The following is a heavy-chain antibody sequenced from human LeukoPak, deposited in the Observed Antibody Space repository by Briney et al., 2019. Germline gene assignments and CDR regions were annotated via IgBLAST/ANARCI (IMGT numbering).Heavy chain of an antibody. CDR2: ISNGGVSE. D-gene: IGHD2-21*02. J-gene: IGHJ6*03. Sequence: PGGSLRLSCAASGFTFSDYYMSWFRQAPGKGLEWVSSISNGGVSEYYADSVKGRFTITRDNARNSLYLQINGLRAGDTAVYYCARPRGTAPGDYYYMDVWGKGATVTVSS. CDR3: ARPRGTAPGDYYYMDV. V-gene: IGHV3-11*01. CDR1: GFTFSDYY.